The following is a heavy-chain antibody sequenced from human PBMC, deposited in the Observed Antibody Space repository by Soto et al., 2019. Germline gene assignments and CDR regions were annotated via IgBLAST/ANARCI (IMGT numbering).Heavy chain of an antibody. D-gene: IGHD5-12*01. CDR3: ARGATGYGNFDY. Sequence: EVQLVESGGGLVQPGGSLRLSCAASGFTFSSYWMHWVRQAPGKGLVWVSRINGDGSSLYYADSAKGRLTISRDSAKNTLYLQINSLRDEDTGVYYCARGATGYGNFDYWGQGTLVTVSS. J-gene: IGHJ4*02. CDR1: GFTFSSYW. CDR2: INGDGSSL. V-gene: IGHV3-74*01.